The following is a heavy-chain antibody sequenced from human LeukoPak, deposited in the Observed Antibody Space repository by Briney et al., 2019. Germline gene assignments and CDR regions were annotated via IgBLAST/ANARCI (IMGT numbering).Heavy chain of an antibody. CDR3: ARRGIAAAGTDWYFDL. Sequence: PSETLSLTCTVSGGSISSYYWSWIRQPAGKGLEWIGRIFTSGSTNYNPSLKSRVTMSVDTSKNQFSLKLSSVTAADTAVYYCARRGIAAAGTDWYFDLWGRGTLVTVSS. D-gene: IGHD6-13*01. CDR2: IFTSGST. CDR1: GGSISSYY. V-gene: IGHV4-4*07. J-gene: IGHJ2*01.